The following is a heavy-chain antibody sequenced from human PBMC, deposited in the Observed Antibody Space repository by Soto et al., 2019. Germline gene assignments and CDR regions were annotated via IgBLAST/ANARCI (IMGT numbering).Heavy chain of an antibody. CDR3: AFQLFYYDSSPLAFDI. CDR2: IIPIFGTA. V-gene: IGHV1-69*13. J-gene: IGHJ3*02. D-gene: IGHD3-22*01. CDR1: GGTFSSYA. Sequence: SVKVSCKASGGTFSSYAISWVRQAPGQGLEWMGGIIPIFGTANYAQKFQGRVTITADESTSTAYMELSSLRSEDTAVYYCAFQLFYYDSSPLAFDIWGQGTMVTVSS.